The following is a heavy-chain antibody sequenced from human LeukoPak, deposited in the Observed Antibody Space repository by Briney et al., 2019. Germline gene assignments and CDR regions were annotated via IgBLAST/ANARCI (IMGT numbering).Heavy chain of an antibody. CDR3: ARVRSGSSAGNYGMDV. V-gene: IGHV3-74*01. CDR1: GFTFSSYW. J-gene: IGHJ6*02. Sequence: GGSLRLSCAASGFTFSSYWMHWVRQAPGKGLVWVSRINSDGSSTSYADSVKGRFTISRDNAKNTLYLQMDSLRAEDTAVYYCARVRSGSSAGNYGMDVWGQGTTVTVSS. D-gene: IGHD1-26*01. CDR2: INSDGSST.